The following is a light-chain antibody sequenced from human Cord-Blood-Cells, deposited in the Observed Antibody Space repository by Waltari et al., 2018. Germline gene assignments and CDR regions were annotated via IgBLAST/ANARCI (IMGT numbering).Light chain of an antibody. V-gene: IGKV1-39*01. CDR1: QSISSY. J-gene: IGKJ4*01. CDR2: AAS. Sequence: DIQMTQSPSSLSASVGDRVTITCRASQSISSYLNWYQQKPGKAPKLLIYAASSLQSGVPSRFSGSGSGTDFTLTISSLQPEDFATYYCQQSYTPLTCGGGTKVEIK. CDR3: QQSYTPLT.